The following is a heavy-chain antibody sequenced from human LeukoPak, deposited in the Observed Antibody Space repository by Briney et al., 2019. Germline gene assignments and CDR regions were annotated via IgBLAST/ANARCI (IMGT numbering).Heavy chain of an antibody. CDR3: AREGLDY. Sequence: GASVKVSCKASGYTFTNYDINRVRQANGQGLERMGYKNLNSGNSAYAQKFQGRVTITTDASITTAYMELSGLRSADTALYYCAREGLDYWGQGTLVTVSS. CDR1: GYTFTNYD. J-gene: IGHJ4*02. V-gene: IGHV1-8*01. CDR2: KNLNSGNS.